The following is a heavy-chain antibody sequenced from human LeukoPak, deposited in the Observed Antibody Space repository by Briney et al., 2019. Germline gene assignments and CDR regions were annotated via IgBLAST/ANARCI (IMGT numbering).Heavy chain of an antibody. CDR3: ARSITMVRRTFDSNDAFDI. Sequence: SETLSLTCAVSGGSISSGGYSWSWIRQPPGKGLEWIGYIYYSGSTYYNPSLKSRVTISVDTSKNQFSLKLSSVTAADTAVYYCARSITMVRRTFDSNDAFDIWGQGTMVTVSS. J-gene: IGHJ3*02. V-gene: IGHV4-30-4*07. CDR1: GGSISSGGYS. D-gene: IGHD3-10*01. CDR2: IYYSGST.